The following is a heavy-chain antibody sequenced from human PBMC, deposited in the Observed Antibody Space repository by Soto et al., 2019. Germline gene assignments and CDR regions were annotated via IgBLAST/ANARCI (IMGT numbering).Heavy chain of an antibody. D-gene: IGHD3-10*01. Sequence: QVHLQQWGAGLLKPSETLSLTCAVYGGSFSGYYWSWIRQPPGKGLEWLGEINHSGSTNYNPSLKSRVSISVGTSNNQFYLKLSSVTAADTAVYYCARGRGDGYNQHWYFDLWGRGTLVTVSS. CDR2: INHSGST. J-gene: IGHJ2*01. V-gene: IGHV4-34*01. CDR3: ARGRGDGYNQHWYFDL. CDR1: GGSFSGYY.